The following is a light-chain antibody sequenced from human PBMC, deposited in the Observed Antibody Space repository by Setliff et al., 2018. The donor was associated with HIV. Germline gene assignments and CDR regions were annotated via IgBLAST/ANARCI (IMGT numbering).Light chain of an antibody. CDR2: DVS. Sequence: SVLTQPASVSGSPGQSITISCTGTSSDVGGYNYVSWYQQDPGKVPKLIIYDVSNRPSGVSNRFSGSKSGNTASLTISGLQAEDEADYYCSSYTSGSTRYVFGTGTRSPS. V-gene: IGLV2-14*03. CDR1: SSDVGGYNY. J-gene: IGLJ1*01. CDR3: SSYTSGSTRYV.